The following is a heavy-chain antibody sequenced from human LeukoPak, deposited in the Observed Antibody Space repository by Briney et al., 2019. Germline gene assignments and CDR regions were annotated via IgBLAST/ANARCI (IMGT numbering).Heavy chain of an antibody. V-gene: IGHV4-34*01. CDR2: INHSGST. Sequence: SETLSLTCAVYGGSFSGYYWSWIRQPPGKGLEWIGEINHSGSTNYNPSLKSRVTISVDTSKNQFSLKLSSVTAADTAVYYCARGKPITFMNYDILTGYSDYWGQGTLVTVSS. CDR3: ARGKPITFMNYDILTGYSDY. CDR1: GGSFSGYY. J-gene: IGHJ4*02. D-gene: IGHD3-9*01.